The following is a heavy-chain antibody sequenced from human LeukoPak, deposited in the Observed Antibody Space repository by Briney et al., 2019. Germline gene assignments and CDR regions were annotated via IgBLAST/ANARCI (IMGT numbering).Heavy chain of an antibody. D-gene: IGHD3-22*01. J-gene: IGHJ4*02. Sequence: GGSPRLSCAASGFTFSSYGMHWVRQAPGKGLEWVAFIRYDGSNKYYADSVKGRFTISRDNSKNTLYLQMNSLRAEDTAVYYCARSPRTYYYDSSGYARYWGQGTLVTVSS. V-gene: IGHV3-30*02. CDR1: GFTFSSYG. CDR3: ARSPRTYYYDSSGYARY. CDR2: IRYDGSNK.